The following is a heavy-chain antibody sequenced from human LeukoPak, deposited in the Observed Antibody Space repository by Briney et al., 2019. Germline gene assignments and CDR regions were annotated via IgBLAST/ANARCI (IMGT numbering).Heavy chain of an antibody. CDR1: GGTFSSYA. CDR3: ARXRNEGGAXGXXYYYMXV. J-gene: IGHJ6*03. Sequence: VASVKVSCKASGGTFSSYAISWVRQAPGQGLEWVGGIIPIFGTANYAQKFQGRVTITADESTSTAYMELSRLRSEDTAVYYCARXRNEGGAXGXXYYYMXVWGKGTTV. CDR2: IIPIFGTA. V-gene: IGHV1-69*01. D-gene: IGHD3-16*01.